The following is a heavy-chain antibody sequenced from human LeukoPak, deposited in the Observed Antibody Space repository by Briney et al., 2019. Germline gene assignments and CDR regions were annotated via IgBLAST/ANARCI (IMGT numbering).Heavy chain of an antibody. D-gene: IGHD3-9*01. J-gene: IGHJ3*02. CDR1: GFTFSSYE. CDR2: ISSSGSTI. CDR3: ARVGYFDWGRDDVFDI. Sequence: GGSLRLSCAASGFTFSSYEMNWVRQAPGKGLEWVSYISSSGSTIYYADSVKGRFTISRDNAKNSLYLQMNSLRAEDTAVYYCARVGYFDWGRDDVFDIWGRGTMVTVSS. V-gene: IGHV3-48*03.